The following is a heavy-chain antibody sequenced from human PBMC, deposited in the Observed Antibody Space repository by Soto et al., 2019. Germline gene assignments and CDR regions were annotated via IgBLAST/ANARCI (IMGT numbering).Heavy chain of an antibody. CDR2: IIPIFVTP. CDR1: GGTFSSYA. Sequence: VKVSCKTSGGTFSSYAISWLRQAPGQGLEWMGGIIPIFVTPNYAQKFQGRVTITADESTSTGYMELSSLRSDDTAMYYCALSVRRSDAWYDIDYWGQGTLVTVSS. V-gene: IGHV1-69*13. D-gene: IGHD3-9*01. CDR3: ALSVRRSDAWYDIDY. J-gene: IGHJ4*02.